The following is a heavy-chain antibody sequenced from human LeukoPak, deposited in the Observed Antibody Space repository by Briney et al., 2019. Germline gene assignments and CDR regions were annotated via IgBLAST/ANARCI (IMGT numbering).Heavy chain of an antibody. CDR1: GFTFSSYA. Sequence: PGGSLRLSCAASGFTFSSYAMSWVRQAPGKGLEGVSAISGSGGSTYYADSVKGRFTIYRDNYKNTVYLQMNSLRAEDTAVYYCARRAYVWGSYRYYYFDYWGQGTLVTVSS. V-gene: IGHV3-23*01. D-gene: IGHD3-16*02. J-gene: IGHJ4*02. CDR2: ISGSGGST. CDR3: ARRAYVWGSYRYYYFDY.